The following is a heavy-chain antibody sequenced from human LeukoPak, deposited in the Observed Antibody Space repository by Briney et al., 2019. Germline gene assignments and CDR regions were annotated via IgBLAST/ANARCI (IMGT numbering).Heavy chain of an antibody. V-gene: IGHV3-66*02. CDR3: ARDTVPAATDAFDI. CDR1: GFTVSSNY. CDR2: IYSGGST. J-gene: IGHJ3*02. D-gene: IGHD2-2*01. Sequence: GGSLRLSCAASGFTVSSNYMSWVRQAPGKGLEWVSVIYSGGSTYYADPVKGRFTISRDNSKNTLYLQMNSLRAEDTAVYYCARDTVPAATDAFDIWGQGTMVTVSS.